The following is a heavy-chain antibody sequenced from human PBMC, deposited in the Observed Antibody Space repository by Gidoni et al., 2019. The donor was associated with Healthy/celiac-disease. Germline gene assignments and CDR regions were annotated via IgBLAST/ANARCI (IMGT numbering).Heavy chain of an antibody. J-gene: IGHJ4*02. D-gene: IGHD3-22*01. CDR3: ARGEEQGYYYDSSGSPSTA. Sequence: QVQLVQSGAEVKKPGASVKVSCKASGYTFTSYYMHWVRQAPGQGLEWMGIINPSGGSTSYAQKFQGRVTMTRDTSTSTVYMELSSLRSEDTAVYYCARGEEQGYYYDSSGSPSTAWGQGTLVTVSS. CDR2: INPSGGST. CDR1: GYTFTSYY. V-gene: IGHV1-46*01.